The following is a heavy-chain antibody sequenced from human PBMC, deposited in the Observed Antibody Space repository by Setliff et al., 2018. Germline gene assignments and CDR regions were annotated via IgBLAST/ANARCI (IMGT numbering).Heavy chain of an antibody. CDR3: ATNLNSGSLTPDAFDI. D-gene: IGHD1-26*01. Sequence: ASVKVSCKDSGYTFSTYGISWVRQAPGQGLEWMGWMNPNSGNTGYAQKFQGRVTITRNTSISTAYMELSSLRSEDTAVYYCATNLNSGSLTPDAFDIWGQGTMVTVS. CDR2: MNPNSGNT. CDR1: GYTFSTYG. J-gene: IGHJ3*02. V-gene: IGHV1-8*03.